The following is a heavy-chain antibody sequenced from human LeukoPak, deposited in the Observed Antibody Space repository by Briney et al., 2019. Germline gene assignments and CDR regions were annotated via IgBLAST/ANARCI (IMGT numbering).Heavy chain of an antibody. J-gene: IGHJ3*02. CDR2: INHSGST. Sequence: SETLSLTCAVYGGSFSGYYWSWIRQPPGKGLEWIGEINHSGSTSYNPSLKSRVTISVDTSKNQFSLKLSSVTAADTAVYYCAKHAPKEGWCSSTSCYTQAFDIWGQGTMVTVSS. V-gene: IGHV4-34*01. CDR3: AKHAPKEGWCSSTSCYTQAFDI. D-gene: IGHD2-2*02. CDR1: GGSFSGYY.